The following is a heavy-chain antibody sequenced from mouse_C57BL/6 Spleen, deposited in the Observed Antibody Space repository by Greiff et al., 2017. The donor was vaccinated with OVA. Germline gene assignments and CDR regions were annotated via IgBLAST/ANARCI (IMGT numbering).Heavy chain of an antibody. D-gene: IGHD1-1*01. V-gene: IGHV2-6-1*01. CDR2: IWRDGST. CDR3: ARQNYGSSYGFAY. J-gene: IGHJ3*01. Sequence: VKVVESGPGLVAPSQSLSITCTVSGFSLTSYGVHWVRQPPGKGLEWLVVIWRDGSTTYNSALKSRLSISKDNSKSQVFLKMNSLQTDDTAMYYGARQNYGSSYGFAYWGQGTLVTVSA. CDR1: GFSLTSYG.